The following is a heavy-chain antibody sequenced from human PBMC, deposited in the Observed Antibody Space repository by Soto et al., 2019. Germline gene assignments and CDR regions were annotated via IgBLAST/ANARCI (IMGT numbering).Heavy chain of an antibody. J-gene: IGHJ5*02. V-gene: IGHV4-39*01. Sequence: PSETLSLTCTVSGGSISSYYWGWLRQPPGKGLEWIGSIYYSGSTYYNPSLKSRVTISVDTSKNQFSLKLSSVTAADTAVYYCARHVGCSSTSCYLLGYYWFDPWGQGTLVTVSS. CDR3: ARHVGCSSTSCYLLGYYWFDP. CDR1: GGSISSYY. D-gene: IGHD2-2*01. CDR2: IYYSGST.